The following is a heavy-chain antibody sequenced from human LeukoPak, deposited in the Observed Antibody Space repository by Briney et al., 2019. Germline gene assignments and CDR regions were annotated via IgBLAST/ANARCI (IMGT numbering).Heavy chain of an antibody. V-gene: IGHV1-8*03. CDR3: TRGAPGAYCSGGSCPYFDY. Sequence: ASVKVSCKASGYTSSSYDINWVRQATGQGLEWMGWMNPNSGNTGYAQKFQGRVTITRNTSISTAYMELSSLRSEDTAVYYCTRGAPGAYCSGGSCPYFDYWGQGTLVTVSS. D-gene: IGHD2-15*01. CDR2: MNPNSGNT. CDR1: GYTSSSYD. J-gene: IGHJ4*02.